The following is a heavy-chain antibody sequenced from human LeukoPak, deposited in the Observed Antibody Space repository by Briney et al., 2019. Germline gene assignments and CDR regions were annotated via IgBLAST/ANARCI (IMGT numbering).Heavy chain of an antibody. CDR1: GGSITSYY. J-gene: IGHJ4*02. V-gene: IGHV4-4*08. D-gene: IGHD5-18*01. CDR2: ISPSGST. Sequence: SETLSLTCTVSGGSITSYYWSWIRQAPGKGLEWIGYISPSGSTNYNPSLKSRVTISVDTSENHFSLKLNSVTAADTAVYYCLTVDTSVGKDSWGQGTLVTVSS. CDR3: LTVDTSVGKDS.